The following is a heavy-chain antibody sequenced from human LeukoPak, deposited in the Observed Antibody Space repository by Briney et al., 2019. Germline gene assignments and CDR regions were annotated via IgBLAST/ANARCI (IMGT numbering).Heavy chain of an antibody. CDR3: ARGGRNWNYYYYYMDV. CDR2: VNPNSGNT. V-gene: IGHV1-8*03. D-gene: IGHD1-20*01. J-gene: IGHJ6*03. Sequence: GASVKVSCKASGYTFTSYDINWVRQATGQGLEWMGWVNPNSGNTGYAQKFQGRVTITRNTSISTAYMELSSLRSEDTAVYYCARGGRNWNYYYYYMDVWGKGTTVTVSS. CDR1: GYTFTSYD.